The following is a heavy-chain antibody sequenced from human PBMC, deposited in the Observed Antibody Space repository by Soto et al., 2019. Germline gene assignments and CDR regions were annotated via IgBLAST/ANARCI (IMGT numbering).Heavy chain of an antibody. V-gene: IGHV1-18*04. CDR1: GYTFTSYG. Sequence: QVPLVQSGAEVKKPGASVKVSCKASGYTFTSYGISWVRQAPGQGLEWMGWISAYNGNTNYAQKLQGRVTMTTDTSTSTAYMELRSLRSDDTAVYYCARDSAHYDILTGYYSGGWFDPWGQGTLVTVSS. CDR2: ISAYNGNT. J-gene: IGHJ5*02. CDR3: ARDSAHYDILTGYYSGGWFDP. D-gene: IGHD3-9*01.